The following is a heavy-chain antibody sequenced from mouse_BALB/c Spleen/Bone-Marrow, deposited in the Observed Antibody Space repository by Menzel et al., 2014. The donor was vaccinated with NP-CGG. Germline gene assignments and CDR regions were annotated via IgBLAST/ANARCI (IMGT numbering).Heavy chain of an antibody. D-gene: IGHD2-4*01. J-gene: IGHJ2*01. Sequence: EVQGVESGGDLVKPGGSLKLSCAASGFTFSNYGVSWVRQIPDKRLEWVATISSGGTYTFYPDSVKGRFTISRDNTKNTLTLQMTSLKSEDTAMYYCARRRDYDYFDYWGQGTTLTVSS. CDR1: GFTFSNYG. V-gene: IGHV5-6*01. CDR3: ARRRDYDYFDY. CDR2: ISSGGTYT.